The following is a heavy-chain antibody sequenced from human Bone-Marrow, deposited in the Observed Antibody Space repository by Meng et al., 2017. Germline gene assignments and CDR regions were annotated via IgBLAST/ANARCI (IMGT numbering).Heavy chain of an antibody. D-gene: IGHD5-24*01. J-gene: IGHJ1*01. CDR1: CGSFSGYY. Sequence: QGRLQQCGAGLFKPSETLSLPCAVECGSFSGYYWSWIRQPPGKGLEWIVEINHSGSTNYNPSLKSRVTISVDTSKNQFSLKLSSVTAADTAVYYCARGRDGYALGAYFQHWGQGTLVTVSS. CDR2: INHSGST. CDR3: ARGRDGYALGAYFQH. V-gene: IGHV4-34*01.